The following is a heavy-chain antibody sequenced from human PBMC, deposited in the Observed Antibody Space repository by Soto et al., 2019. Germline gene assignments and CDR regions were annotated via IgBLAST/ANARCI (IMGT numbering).Heavy chain of an antibody. V-gene: IGHV4-34*01. CDR1: GGCFSGYY. J-gene: IGHJ4*02. D-gene: IGHD4-17*01. Sequence: SETLSLTCAVYGGCFSGYYGSWIRQPPGKGLEWIGEINHSGSTNYNPSLKSRVTISVDTSKNQFSLKLSSVTAADTAVYYCARFQDGDYVWYFDYWGQGTLVTVSS. CDR2: INHSGST. CDR3: ARFQDGDYVWYFDY.